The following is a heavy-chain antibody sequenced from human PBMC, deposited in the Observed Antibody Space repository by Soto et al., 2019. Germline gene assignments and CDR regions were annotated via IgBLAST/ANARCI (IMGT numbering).Heavy chain of an antibody. V-gene: IGHV1-2*02. CDR3: ARGGGVGVAGSAAFDM. D-gene: IGHD3-3*01. J-gene: IGHJ3*02. Sequence: QLHLVQSGAVVKKPGASVTVSCSASGYPVTAYYMHWVRQAPGRGLEWMGGINPATGAAKYTQTFQCRVTMTRYTSTSTVFMELSGLTSEDTAVFYCARGGGVGVAGSAAFDMWGQGTLVTVSS. CDR2: INPATGAA. CDR1: GYPVTAYY.